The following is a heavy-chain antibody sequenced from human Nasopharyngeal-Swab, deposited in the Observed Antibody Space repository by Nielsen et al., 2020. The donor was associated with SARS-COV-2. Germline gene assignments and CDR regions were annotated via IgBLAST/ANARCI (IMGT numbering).Heavy chain of an antibody. D-gene: IGHD3-16*01. J-gene: IGHJ6*02. CDR2: IYYSGST. V-gene: IGHV4-39*01. CDR3: ARRVARAPRHEGDYYYGMDV. Sequence: RQAPGKGLEWIGSIYYSGSTYYNPSLKSRVTISVDTSKNQFPLKLSSVTAADTAVYYCARRVARAPRHEGDYYYGMDVWGQGTTVTVSS.